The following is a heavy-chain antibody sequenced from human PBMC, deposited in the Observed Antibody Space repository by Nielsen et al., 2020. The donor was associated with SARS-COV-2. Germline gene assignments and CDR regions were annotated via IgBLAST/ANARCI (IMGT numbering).Heavy chain of an antibody. CDR2: ISWNSGSI. CDR1: GFTFDDYA. V-gene: IGHV3-9*01. Sequence: GGSLRLSCAASGFTFDDYAMHWVRQAPGKGLEWVSGISWNSGSIGYADSVKGRFTISRDNAKNSLYLQMNSLRAEDTAVYYCANYLDYWGQGTLVTVSS. CDR3: ANYLDY. J-gene: IGHJ4*02.